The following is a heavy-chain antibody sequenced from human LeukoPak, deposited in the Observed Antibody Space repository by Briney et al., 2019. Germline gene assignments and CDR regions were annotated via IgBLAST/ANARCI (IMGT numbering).Heavy chain of an antibody. V-gene: IGHV1-46*01. J-gene: IGHJ4*02. CDR2: INPSGGST. D-gene: IGHD5-24*01. CDR1: GYTFTSYY. CDR3: ARSLGMVRSLDY. Sequence: ASVKVSCKASGYTFTSYYVHWVRQAPGQGLEWMGIINPSGGSTSYAQKFQGRVTMTRDTSTSTVYMELSSLRSEDTAVYYCARSLGMVRSLDYWGQGTLVTVSS.